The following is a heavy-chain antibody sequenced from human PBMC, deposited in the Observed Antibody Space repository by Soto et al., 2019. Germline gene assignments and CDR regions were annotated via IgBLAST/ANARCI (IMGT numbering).Heavy chain of an antibody. CDR1: GYTFTSYA. V-gene: IGHV1-3*01. Sequence: ASVKVSCKASGYTFTSYAMHWVRQAPGQRLEWMGWINAGNGNTKYSQKFQGRVTITRDTSASTAYMELSSLRSEDTAVYYCARAYTMVRGVPSPAYWGQGTLVTVSS. CDR3: ARAYTMVRGVPSPAY. CDR2: INAGNGNT. J-gene: IGHJ4*02. D-gene: IGHD3-10*01.